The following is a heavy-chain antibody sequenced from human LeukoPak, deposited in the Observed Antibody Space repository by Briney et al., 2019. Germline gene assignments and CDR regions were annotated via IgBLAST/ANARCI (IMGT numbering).Heavy chain of an antibody. V-gene: IGHV4-61*02. D-gene: IGHD3-3*01. Sequence: SETLSLTCTVSGGSISSGSYYWSWIRQPAGKGLEWIGRIYTSGSTNYNPSLKSRVTISVDTSKNQSSLKLSSVTAADTAVYYCARDFWNWGQGTLVTVSS. CDR1: GGSISSGSYY. CDR3: ARDFWN. CDR2: IYTSGST. J-gene: IGHJ4*02.